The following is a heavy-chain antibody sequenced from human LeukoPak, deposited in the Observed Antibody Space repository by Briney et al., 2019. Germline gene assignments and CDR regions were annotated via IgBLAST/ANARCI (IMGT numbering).Heavy chain of an antibody. D-gene: IGHD3-22*01. CDR3: ARIKYYYDSSGYYFGY. Sequence: PSETLSLTCTVSGGSISSYYWSWIRQPPGKGLEWIGYIYYSGSTNYNPSLKSRVTISVDTSKNQFSLKLSSVTAADTAVYYCARIKYYYDSSGYYFGYWGQGTLVTVSS. CDR2: IYYSGST. CDR1: GGSISSYY. V-gene: IGHV4-59*01. J-gene: IGHJ4*02.